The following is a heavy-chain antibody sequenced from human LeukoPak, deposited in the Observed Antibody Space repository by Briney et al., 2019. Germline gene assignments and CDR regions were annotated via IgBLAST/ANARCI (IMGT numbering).Heavy chain of an antibody. CDR3: ARVGTGFGESAY. CDR1: GYTFTGYY. V-gene: IGHV1-2*02. Sequence: ASVKVSCKASGYTFTGYYMHRVRQAPGQGLEWMGWINPNSGGTNYAQKFQGRITMTRDTSISTAYMELSRLRPDDTAVYYCARVGTGFGESAYWGQGTLVTVSS. J-gene: IGHJ4*02. CDR2: INPNSGGT. D-gene: IGHD3-10*01.